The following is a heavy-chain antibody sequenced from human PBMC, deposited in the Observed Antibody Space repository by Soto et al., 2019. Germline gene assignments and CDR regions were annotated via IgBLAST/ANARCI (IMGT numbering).Heavy chain of an antibody. CDR3: VRSGYSYGPNKYYFDF. CDR1: GFNFRSYA. V-gene: IGHV3-23*01. J-gene: IGHJ4*02. Sequence: GGSLRPSCASSGFNFRSYAMGWVRQAPGKGLEWVAGISASGGNAYHAESVKGRFTVSRDNSKNILDLQMNSLRVDDTAVYHCVRSGYSYGPNKYYFDFWGQGTLVTVSS. CDR2: ISASGGNA. D-gene: IGHD5-18*01.